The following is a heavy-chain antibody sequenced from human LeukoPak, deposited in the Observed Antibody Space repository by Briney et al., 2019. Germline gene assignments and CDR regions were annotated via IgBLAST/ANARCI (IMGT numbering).Heavy chain of an antibody. V-gene: IGHV4-4*07. J-gene: IGHJ6*02. CDR2: IYASGST. CDR3: ATAPILRGEAGEQYKYGMDV. CDR1: GGSISSDY. D-gene: IGHD1-1*01. Sequence: PSETLSLTCTVSGGSISSDYWSWIRQPAGKGLEWIGRIYASGSTDYNPSLKSRVTMSVDTSKNKFSLKVTSVTAADTAVYYCATAPILRGEAGEQYKYGMDVWGQGTTVIVSS.